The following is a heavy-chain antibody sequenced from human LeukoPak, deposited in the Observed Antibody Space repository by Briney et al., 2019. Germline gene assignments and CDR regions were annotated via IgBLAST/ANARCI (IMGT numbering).Heavy chain of an antibody. CDR2: ISTYNGNT. CDR3: ARADTVRLGELSHFDY. J-gene: IGHJ4*02. V-gene: IGHV1-18*01. Sequence: ASVKVPCKASGYTFTSYGISWVRQAPGQGLEWMGWISTYNGNTKNAQKLQGRVTMTTDTSTSTAYMELRTLRSDDTAVYYCARADTVRLGELSHFDYWGQGTLVTVSS. CDR1: GYTFTSYG. D-gene: IGHD3-16*02.